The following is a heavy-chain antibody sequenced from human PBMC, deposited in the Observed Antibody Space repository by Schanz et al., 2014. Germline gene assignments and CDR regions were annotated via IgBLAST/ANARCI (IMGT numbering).Heavy chain of an antibody. Sequence: EVQLVESGGGLVQPGGSLRLSCAASGFAFDTYWMSWVRQVPGKGLVWVSRIVSDGSSTSYADSVKGRFTISRDNAKNTLYLQMNSLRAEDTAVYYCAKDLPSDYYIAYWGQGTLVTVSS. CDR2: IVSDGSST. D-gene: IGHD3-22*01. CDR1: GFAFDTYW. CDR3: AKDLPSDYYIAY. J-gene: IGHJ4*02. V-gene: IGHV3-74*01.